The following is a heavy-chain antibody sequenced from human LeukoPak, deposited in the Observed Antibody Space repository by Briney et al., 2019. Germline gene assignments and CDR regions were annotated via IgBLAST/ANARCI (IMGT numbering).Heavy chain of an antibody. V-gene: IGHV3-33*08. Sequence: PGGSLRLSCAASGFTFSSLGMHWVRQAPGKGLEWVAIIWYDGSNYSYADSVKGRFTISRDNSKNTLYLQMNSLRAEDTAVYYCARDTSRDGYNLDCWGQGTLVTVSS. CDR3: ARDTSRDGYNLDC. CDR1: GFTFSSLG. CDR2: IWYDGSNY. J-gene: IGHJ4*02. D-gene: IGHD5-24*01.